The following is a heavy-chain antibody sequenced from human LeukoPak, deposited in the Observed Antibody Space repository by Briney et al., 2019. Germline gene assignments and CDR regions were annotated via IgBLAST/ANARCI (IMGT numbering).Heavy chain of an antibody. V-gene: IGHV4-39*01. CDR2: IHYSGST. CDR3: ARRSDSGSDDGEDYFDY. D-gene: IGHD1-26*01. Sequence: SETLSLTCTVSGGSISSSTYDWGWIRQPPGMGLEWIGSIHYSGSTYYNPSLKSRVTTSVDTSKNQFSLKLTSVTAADTAVYFCARRSDSGSDDGEDYFDYWGQGTLVTVSS. CDR1: GGSISSSTYD. J-gene: IGHJ4*02.